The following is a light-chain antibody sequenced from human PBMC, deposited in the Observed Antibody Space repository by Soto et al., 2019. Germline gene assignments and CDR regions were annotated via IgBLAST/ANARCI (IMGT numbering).Light chain of an antibody. Sequence: EIVLTQSPATLSVSPGERATLSCRASQSVNQKLGWYQQKPGQAPRLLIYVASYRATGIPARFSGSGSGTDFTLTISNLQPDDFATYYCQQYKSYSPYTFGQGTKVEIK. CDR2: VAS. CDR3: QQYKSYSPYT. CDR1: QSVNQK. V-gene: IGKV3-15*01. J-gene: IGKJ2*01.